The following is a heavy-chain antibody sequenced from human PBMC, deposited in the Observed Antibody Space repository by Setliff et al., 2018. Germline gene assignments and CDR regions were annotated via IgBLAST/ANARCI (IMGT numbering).Heavy chain of an antibody. D-gene: IGHD2-2*01. J-gene: IGHJ5*02. CDR1: GYSFTSYW. CDR3: ARQFCSSTSCYDWFDP. CDR2: IYPGDSDT. Sequence: PGASLTISCKGSGYSFTSYWIGWVRQMPGKGLEWMGIIYPGDSDTRYSPSFQGQVTISADKSISTAYLQWSSLKASDTAMYYCARQFCSSTSCYDWFDPWGQGTLVTVSS. V-gene: IGHV5-51*01.